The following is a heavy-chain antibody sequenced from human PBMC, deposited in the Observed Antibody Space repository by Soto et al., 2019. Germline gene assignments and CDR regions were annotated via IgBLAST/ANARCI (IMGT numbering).Heavy chain of an antibody. D-gene: IGHD1-1*01. CDR2: VNAGGEQ. CDR1: GFTFSRYG. Sequence: QVQLVEAGGGVVQPGGSLRLSCTASGFTFSRYGMHWVRQAPGKGLEWVAVVNAGGEQHYGDSVKGRFTISRDNSKNTLYLQMDSLRADDTAVYYCATDDDNQDNGLVFWGQGTLVTVSS. CDR3: ATDDDNQDNGLVF. V-gene: IGHV3-33*03. J-gene: IGHJ4*02.